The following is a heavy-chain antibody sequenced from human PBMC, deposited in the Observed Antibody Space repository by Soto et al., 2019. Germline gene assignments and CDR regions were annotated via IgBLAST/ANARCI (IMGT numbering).Heavy chain of an antibody. D-gene: IGHD5-12*01. J-gene: IGHJ5*02. CDR2: ISTYSGDT. V-gene: IGHV1-18*01. CDR3: ARHHGPTTSENWFDP. Sequence: QVHLVQSGVEVKTPGASVKVSCQASGYTFFTYDISWVRQAPGQGLEWIGWISTYSGDTKYAQKFQGRVTMTTDTSTTTVYLELRSLRSDDTAVYYCARHHGPTTSENWFDPWGQGTLVTVSS. CDR1: GYTFFTYD.